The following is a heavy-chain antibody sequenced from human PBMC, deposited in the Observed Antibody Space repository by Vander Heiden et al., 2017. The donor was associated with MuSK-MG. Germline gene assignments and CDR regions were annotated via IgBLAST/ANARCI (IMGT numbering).Heavy chain of an antibody. CDR1: GGSISSSSYY. CDR3: ASSCRAAARDPFDY. CDR2: IYYSGST. J-gene: IGHJ4*02. Sequence: QLQLQESGPGLVKPSETLSLTCTVPGGSISSSSYYWGWIRQPPGKGLEWIGSIYYSGSTYYNPSLKSRVTISVDTSKNQFSLKLSSVTAADTAVYYCASSCRAAARDPFDYWGQGTLVTVSS. D-gene: IGHD6-13*01. V-gene: IGHV4-39*01.